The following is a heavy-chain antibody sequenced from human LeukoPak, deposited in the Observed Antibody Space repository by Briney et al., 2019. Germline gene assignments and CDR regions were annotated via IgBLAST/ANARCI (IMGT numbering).Heavy chain of an antibody. J-gene: IGHJ4*02. CDR2: IYTSGST. D-gene: IGHD2-2*01. CDR3: ARVACSSTSCYVDY. V-gene: IGHV4-4*07. Sequence: PSETLSLTCTVSGGSISSYYWSWIRQPAGKGLEWIGRIYTSGSTNYNPSLKSRVTMSVDTSKNQFSLKLSSVTAADTAVYYCARVACSSTSCYVDYWGQGTLVTVSS. CDR1: GGSISSYY.